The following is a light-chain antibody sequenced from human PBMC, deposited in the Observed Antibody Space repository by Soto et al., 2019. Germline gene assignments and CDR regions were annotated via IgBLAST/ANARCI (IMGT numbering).Light chain of an antibody. CDR2: GAS. Sequence: ESVLTQSPGTLSLSPGERAALSCRASQSVSSSLAWYQQKTGQAPRLLISGASNRATGIPDRFSGSGSETDFTLTISRLEPEDFALYYCQQYGGSPITFGQGTRLEIK. J-gene: IGKJ5*01. CDR3: QQYGGSPIT. V-gene: IGKV3-20*01. CDR1: QSVSSS.